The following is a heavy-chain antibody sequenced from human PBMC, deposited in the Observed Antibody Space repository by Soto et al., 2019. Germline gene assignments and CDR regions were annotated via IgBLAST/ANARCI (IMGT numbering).Heavy chain of an antibody. D-gene: IGHD3-22*01. Sequence: PSETLSLTCAVYGGSFRDYYSSWIRQSPEKGLEWIGEIHPSGSTNYNPSLESRVTISVDTSKNQFSLKLSSVTAADTAVYYCARERFRGITMIVVVINGWYFDLWGRGTLVTVSS. CDR2: IHPSGST. J-gene: IGHJ2*01. V-gene: IGHV4-34*01. CDR3: ARERFRGITMIVVVINGWYFDL. CDR1: GGSFRDYY.